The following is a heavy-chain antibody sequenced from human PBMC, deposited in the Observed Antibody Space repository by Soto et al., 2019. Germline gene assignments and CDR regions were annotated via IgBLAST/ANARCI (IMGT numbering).Heavy chain of an antibody. CDR1: GYTFTNYA. V-gene: IGHV1-3*01. Sequence: QVQLVQSGAEVKKPGASVKVSCKASGYTFTNYAMHWVRQAPGQRLEWMGWINAGNGNTKYSQKFQDRVTITRDTSASTAYLELSSLTSEDTAVYYCARDAHGCDYWGQGTLVTVSS. CDR2: INAGNGNT. J-gene: IGHJ4*02. D-gene: IGHD6-19*01. CDR3: ARDAHGCDY.